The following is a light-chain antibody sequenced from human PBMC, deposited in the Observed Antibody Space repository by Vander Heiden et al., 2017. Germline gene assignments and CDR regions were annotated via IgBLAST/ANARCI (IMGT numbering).Light chain of an antibody. CDR3: QEYYNDGA. Sequence: IVMIQSPDSLAVSLGERATINCKSSQSILHSPNNKYFLAWYQQKPGQPPKLLIYWASTRESGVPERFSGSGSGTDFTLTISSLQAEDVAIYYCQEYYNDGAFGQGTKVEIK. J-gene: IGKJ1*01. CDR1: QSILHSPNNKYF. CDR2: WAS. V-gene: IGKV4-1*01.